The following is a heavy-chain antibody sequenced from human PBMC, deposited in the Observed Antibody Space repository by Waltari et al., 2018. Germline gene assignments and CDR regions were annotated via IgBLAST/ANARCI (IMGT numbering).Heavy chain of an antibody. Sequence: EVQLVESGGGLVKPGGSLRLSCAASGFTSRSYSMTWVRQAPRKGLEWVSSISSSSSYIYYADSVKGRFTISRDNAKNSLYLQMNSLRAEDTAVYYCARALTARDSSFDYWGQGTLVTVSS. D-gene: IGHD3-22*01. CDR3: ARALTARDSSFDY. CDR2: ISSSSSYI. CDR1: GFTSRSYS. V-gene: IGHV3-21*01. J-gene: IGHJ4*02.